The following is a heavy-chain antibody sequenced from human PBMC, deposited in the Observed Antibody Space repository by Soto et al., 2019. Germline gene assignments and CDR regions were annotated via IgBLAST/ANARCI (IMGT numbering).Heavy chain of an antibody. CDR1: GDSISGYY. V-gene: IGHV4-4*07. CDR3: ARGDVFDL. Sequence: QVQLQESGPGLVKPSETVSLICTVSGDSISGYYWCWIRQPDGKGLEWIGRIYSSGNANYNPSLKSRVSMSVDMSKNQFSLKVTSVTAADTAMYYCARGDVFDLWGQGTKVTVSS. CDR2: IYSSGNA. J-gene: IGHJ3*01.